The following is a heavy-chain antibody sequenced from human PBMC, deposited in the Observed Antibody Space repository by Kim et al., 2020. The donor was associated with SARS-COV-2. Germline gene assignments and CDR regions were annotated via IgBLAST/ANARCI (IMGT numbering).Heavy chain of an antibody. J-gene: IGHJ6*03. CDR1: GFTFSTYD. V-gene: IGHV3-48*03. CDR2: INSGSTT. CDR3: ARDSRFFHYYYYYMDV. Sequence: GGSLRLSCAASGFTFSTYDMNWVRQAPGKGLEWVSAINSGSTTYYADSVKGRFTISRENAKNSLYLQMNSLRAEDTAVYYCARDSRFFHYYYYYMDVWG. D-gene: IGHD3-3*01.